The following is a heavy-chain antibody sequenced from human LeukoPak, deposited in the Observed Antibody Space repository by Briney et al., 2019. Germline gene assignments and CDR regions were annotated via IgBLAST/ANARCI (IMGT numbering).Heavy chain of an antibody. Sequence: SETLSLTCTVSGGSISSYYWSWIRQPAGKGLEWIGRIYTSGSTNYNPSLKSRVTMSVDTSKNQFSLKLGSVTAADTAVYYCAREGSSGWYDIFDYWGQGTLVTVSS. CDR3: AREGSSGWYDIFDY. V-gene: IGHV4-4*07. CDR1: GGSISSYY. D-gene: IGHD6-19*01. CDR2: IYTSGST. J-gene: IGHJ4*02.